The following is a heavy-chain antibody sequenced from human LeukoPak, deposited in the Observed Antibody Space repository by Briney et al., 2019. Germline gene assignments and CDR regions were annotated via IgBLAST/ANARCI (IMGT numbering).Heavy chain of an antibody. D-gene: IGHD4-17*01. CDR1: GYTFTSYG. V-gene: IGHV1-46*01. J-gene: IGHJ5*02. CDR2: INPSGGRT. Sequence: ASVKVSCKASGYTFTSYGISWVRQAPGQGLEWMGTINPSGGRTNYAQKFQGRVTMTRDTSTRTIYIELYSLRSDDTAVYYCARGGRDYGDPRFDPWGQGTLVTVSS. CDR3: ARGGRDYGDPRFDP.